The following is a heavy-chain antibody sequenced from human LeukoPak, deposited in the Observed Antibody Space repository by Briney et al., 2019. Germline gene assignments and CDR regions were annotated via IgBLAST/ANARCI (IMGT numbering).Heavy chain of an antibody. V-gene: IGHV3-7*01. CDR2: IKQDGSEK. J-gene: IGHJ2*01. Sequence: GGSLRLSCAASGFTLSNHWMTWVRQAPGKGLECVAIIKQDGSEKYYVDSVKGRFTISRDNAKNSLYLQMNSLRAEDTAVYYCARGPRYFDLWGRGTLVTVSS. CDR1: GFTLSNHW. CDR3: ARGPRYFDL.